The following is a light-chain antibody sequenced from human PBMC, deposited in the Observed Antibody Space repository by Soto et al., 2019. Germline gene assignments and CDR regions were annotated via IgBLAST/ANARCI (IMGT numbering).Light chain of an antibody. V-gene: IGKV4-1*01. CDR2: WAS. CDR3: QQYYSTPPWT. CDR1: QNLLYSSNNKNY. Sequence: DIVMTQSPDSLAVSLGERATINCKSSQNLLYSSNNKNYLAWYQQKPGQPPKLLIYWASTRKSGVPDRFSGSGSGTDFTPTISSLQAEDVAVYYCQQYYSTPPWTFGQGTKVEIK. J-gene: IGKJ1*01.